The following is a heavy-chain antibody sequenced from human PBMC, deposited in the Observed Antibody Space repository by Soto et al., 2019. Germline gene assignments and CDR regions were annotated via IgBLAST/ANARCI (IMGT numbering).Heavy chain of an antibody. J-gene: IGHJ5*02. CDR1: GFTFSDYY. V-gene: IGHV3-11*06. CDR2: ISSSSSYT. Sequence: PGGSLRLSCAASGFTFSDYYMSWIRRAPGKGLEWVSYISSSSSYTNYADSVKGRFTISRDNAKNSLYLQMNSLRAEDTAVYYCARDSYSSGWFNWFDPWGQGTLVTVSS. CDR3: ARDSYSSGWFNWFDP. D-gene: IGHD6-19*01.